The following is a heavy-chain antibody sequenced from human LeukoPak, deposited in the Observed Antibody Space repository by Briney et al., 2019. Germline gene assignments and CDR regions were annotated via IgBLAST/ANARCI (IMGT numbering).Heavy chain of an antibody. CDR3: ARDRKNYYGMDV. Sequence: GPVIVPRINSDGSSTSYADSVKGRFTISRDNAKNSLYLQMNSLRDEDTAMYYCARDRKNYYGMDVWGQGTTVTVSS. J-gene: IGHJ6*02. CDR2: INSDGSST. V-gene: IGHV3-74*01.